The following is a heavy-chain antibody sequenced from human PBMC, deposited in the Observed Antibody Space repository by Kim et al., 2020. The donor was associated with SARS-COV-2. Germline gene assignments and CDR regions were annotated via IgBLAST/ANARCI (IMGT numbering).Heavy chain of an antibody. V-gene: IGHV4-59*01. Sequence: YNPSLKSRVTISVDTSKNQFSLKLSYVTAADTAVYYCARDRDIWLDAFDIWGQGTMVTVSS. CDR3: ARDRDIWLDAFDI. D-gene: IGHD5-12*01. J-gene: IGHJ3*02.